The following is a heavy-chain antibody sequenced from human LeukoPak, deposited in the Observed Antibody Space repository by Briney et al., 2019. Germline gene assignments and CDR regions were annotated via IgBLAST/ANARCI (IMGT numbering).Heavy chain of an antibody. D-gene: IGHD3-22*01. CDR3: ARVEYYYDSSGYVYYFDY. CDR1: GYTFTSYY. J-gene: IGHJ4*02. V-gene: IGHV1-46*01. Sequence: ASVKVSCEASGYTFTSYYMHWVRQAPGQGLEWMGIINPSGGSTSYAQKFQGRVTMTRDTSISTAYMELSRLRSDDTAVYYCARVEYYYDSSGYVYYFDYRGQGTLVTVSS. CDR2: INPSGGST.